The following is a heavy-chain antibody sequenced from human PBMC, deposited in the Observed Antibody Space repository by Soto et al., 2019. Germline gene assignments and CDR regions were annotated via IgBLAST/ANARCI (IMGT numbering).Heavy chain of an antibody. D-gene: IGHD2-2*01. J-gene: IGHJ4*02. V-gene: IGHV1-18*01. CDR1: GYTFTSHG. Sequence: GASVKVPCKASGYTFTSHGISWVRQAPGQGLEWMGWISAYNGNTNYAQKLQGRVTMTTDTSTSTAYMELRSLRSDGTAVYYCASADIVVVPAALDYWGQGTLVTVSS. CDR2: ISAYNGNT. CDR3: ASADIVVVPAALDY.